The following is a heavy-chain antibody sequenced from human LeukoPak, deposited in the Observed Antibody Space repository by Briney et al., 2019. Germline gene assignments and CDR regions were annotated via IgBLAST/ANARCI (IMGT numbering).Heavy chain of an antibody. CDR3: ARGITSGPRRYDVRNFDY. Sequence: PGGSLRLSCAASGFILRKSWMTWVRPAPGKGLEWVANINLDGSEEYYVDSVKGRFTISRDNAKNSLYLQMNSLRAEDTAVYYCARGITSGPRRYDVRNFDYWGQGTPVTVSS. CDR2: INLDGSEE. D-gene: IGHD3-3*01. J-gene: IGHJ4*02. CDR1: GFILRKSW. V-gene: IGHV3-7*01.